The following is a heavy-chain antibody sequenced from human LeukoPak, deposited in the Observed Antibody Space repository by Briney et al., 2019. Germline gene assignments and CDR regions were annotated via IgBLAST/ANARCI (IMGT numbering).Heavy chain of an antibody. CDR3: ARGSGWLDY. Sequence: GGSLRLSCAASGFTVSNTFMSWVRQTPGKGLEWVSVIYTIGTTYYADSVKGRFTISRDNSKNTLYLQMNSLRAEDTAVYYCARGSGWLDYWGQGTLVTVSS. D-gene: IGHD6-19*01. V-gene: IGHV3-53*01. CDR2: IYTIGTT. CDR1: GFTVSNTF. J-gene: IGHJ4*02.